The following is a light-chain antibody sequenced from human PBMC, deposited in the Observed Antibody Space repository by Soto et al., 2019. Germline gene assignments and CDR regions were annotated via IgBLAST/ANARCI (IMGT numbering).Light chain of an antibody. V-gene: IGLV2-14*03. Sequence: QSALTQPASVSGSPGQSITISCTGTSSDVGSYDYVSWYQRHPGKAPKLMIYDVSYRPSGVSNRFSGSKSANTAPLTISGLQAEDEGDYYCSSYASSNTPWVFGGGTQLTVL. CDR3: SSYASSNTPWV. CDR2: DVS. J-gene: IGLJ3*02. CDR1: SSDVGSYDY.